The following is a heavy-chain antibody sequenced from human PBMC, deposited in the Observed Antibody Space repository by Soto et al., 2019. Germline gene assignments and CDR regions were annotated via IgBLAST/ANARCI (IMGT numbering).Heavy chain of an antibody. J-gene: IGHJ5*02. Sequence: ASVNVSGKSSGYTFTDVYIHWVRQVPGQGLEWVGWINPKNGGINYAQKFQGRVTMTRDTSVNKSYMDLNRLNFDDSAIYYCVRGQSVLYLDLWGRGTHVTVYS. V-gene: IGHV1-2*02. D-gene: IGHD2-2*02. CDR3: VRGQSVLYLDL. CDR2: INPKNGGI. CDR1: GYTFTDVY.